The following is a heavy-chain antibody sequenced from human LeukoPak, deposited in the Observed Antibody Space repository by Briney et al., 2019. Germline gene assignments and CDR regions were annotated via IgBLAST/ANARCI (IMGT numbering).Heavy chain of an antibody. J-gene: IGHJ5*02. CDR3: AREYTTEYDYDSSGYPVHWIDP. Sequence: ASVKVSCKASGYAFSAYYMHWVRQAPGQGLEWMGWINPNSGGTNYAQKFQGRVTMTRDTSISTAYMELSRLRSDDTAVYYCAREYTTEYDYDSSGYPVHWIDPWGQGTLVTVSS. CDR2: INPNSGGT. CDR1: GYAFSAYY. D-gene: IGHD3-22*01. V-gene: IGHV1-2*02.